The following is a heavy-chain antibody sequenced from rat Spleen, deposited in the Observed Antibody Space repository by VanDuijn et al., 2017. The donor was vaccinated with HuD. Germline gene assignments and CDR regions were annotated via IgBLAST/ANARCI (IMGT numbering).Heavy chain of an antibody. CDR2: ISYDGSST. D-gene: IGHD1-9*01. CDR3: ARRHYGYTDYFDY. V-gene: IGHV5-29*01. Sequence: EVQLVESGGGLVQPGRSLKLSCAASGFTFSNYDMAWVRQAPTKGLEWVASISYDGSSTYYRDSVKGRFTISRDSAESTLYLQMDSLRSEDTATYYCARRHYGYTDYFDYWGQGVMVTVSS. CDR1: GFTFSNYD. J-gene: IGHJ2*01.